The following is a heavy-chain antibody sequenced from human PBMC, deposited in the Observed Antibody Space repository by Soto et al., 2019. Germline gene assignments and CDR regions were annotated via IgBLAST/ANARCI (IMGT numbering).Heavy chain of an antibody. V-gene: IGHV4-34*01. J-gene: IGHJ4*02. D-gene: IGHD3-10*01. CDR1: GGSFSGYY. CDR2: INHSGST. CDR3: ARIGRGVIDY. Sequence: SETLSLTCAVYGGSFSGYYWSWIRQPPGKGLEWIGEINHSGSTNYNPSLKSRVTISVDTSKNQFSLKLSSVTAADTAVYYCARIGRGVIDYWGQGTLVTVSS.